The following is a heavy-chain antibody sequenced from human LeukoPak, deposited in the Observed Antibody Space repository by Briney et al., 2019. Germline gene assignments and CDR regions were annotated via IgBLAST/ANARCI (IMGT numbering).Heavy chain of an antibody. CDR3: ARAHPPTGYCSSVACYRGSEYSQH. D-gene: IGHD2-2*02. Sequence: ASVKVSCKASGYTFTSYYIYWVRQAPGQGLEWMGMINPSGGGTRYPQKFQGRVTMTRDTSTSTVYMELSSLRSEDTAVYYCARAHPPTGYCSSVACYRGSEYSQHWGQGTLVTVSS. CDR2: INPSGGGT. CDR1: GYTFTSYY. J-gene: IGHJ1*01. V-gene: IGHV1-46*01.